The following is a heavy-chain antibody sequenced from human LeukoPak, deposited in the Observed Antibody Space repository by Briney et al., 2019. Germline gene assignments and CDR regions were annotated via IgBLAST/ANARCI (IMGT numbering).Heavy chain of an antibody. V-gene: IGHV3-7*01. J-gene: IGHJ6*03. CDR3: ARGAGHRGYYYMDV. CDR1: GFTFSRYW. Sequence: PGGPLRLSCAASGFTFSRYWMSWVRQAPGKGLEWVANIKQDGRETYYVDSVKGRFTISRDNAKNSLYLQMNSLRAEDTAVYYCARGAGHRGYYYMDVWGKGTTVTVSS. CDR2: IKQDGRET.